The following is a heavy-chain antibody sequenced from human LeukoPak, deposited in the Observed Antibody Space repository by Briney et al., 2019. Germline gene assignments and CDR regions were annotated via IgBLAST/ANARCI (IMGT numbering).Heavy chain of an antibody. CDR3: TTDRKELENH. CDR2: IRDNAEGGTA. V-gene: IGHV3-15*01. Sequence: PGGSLRLSCAGSGFSLSSAWMTWVRQAPGKGLEWVGRIRDNAEGGTADYAAPVKGRFTISRDDSENTLYLQMSSLKIEDTATYYCTTDRKELENHWGQGTLVTVSS. D-gene: IGHD1-7*01. CDR1: GFSLSSAW. J-gene: IGHJ5*02.